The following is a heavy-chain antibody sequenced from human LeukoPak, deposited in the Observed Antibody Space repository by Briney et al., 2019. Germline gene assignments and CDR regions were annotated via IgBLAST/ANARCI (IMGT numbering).Heavy chain of an antibody. D-gene: IGHD3-16*02. CDR2: IYHSGST. CDR3: ARHYDYVWGSYRFDY. J-gene: IGHJ4*02. CDR1: GGSFSGYY. Sequence: PSETLSLTCAVYGGSFSGYYWGWIRQPPGKGLEWIGSIYHSGSTYYNPSLKSRVTISVDTSKNQFSLKLSSVTAADTAVYYCARHYDYVWGSYRFDYWGQGTLVTVSS. V-gene: IGHV4-38-2*01.